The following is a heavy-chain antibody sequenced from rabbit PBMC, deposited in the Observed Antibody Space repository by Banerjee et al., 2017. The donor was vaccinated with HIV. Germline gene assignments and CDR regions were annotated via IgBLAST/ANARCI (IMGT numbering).Heavy chain of an antibody. J-gene: IGHJ6*01. CDR1: GFSFSRSYY. Sequence: QSLGESGGDLVKPGASLTLTCTASGFSFSRSYYMCWVRQAPGKGLEWIACIYAGGSGITYYASWAKGRFTISKTSSTTVTLQMTSLTAADTATYFCARDYDGDYAGYALTLWGPGTPRHRL. V-gene: IGHV1S40*01. CDR2: IYAGGSGIT. D-gene: IGHD7-1*01. CDR3: ARDYDGDYAGYALTL.